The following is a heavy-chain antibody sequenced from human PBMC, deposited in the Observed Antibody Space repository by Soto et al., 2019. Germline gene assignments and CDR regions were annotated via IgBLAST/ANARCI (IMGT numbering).Heavy chain of an antibody. CDR2: IYYSGST. V-gene: IGHV4-59*01. CDR3: AGETYSSSWDNWFDP. Sequence: QVQLQESGPGLVKPSETLSLTCTVSGGSISSYYWSWIRQPPGKGLEWIGYIYYSGSTNYNPSLKSRVTISVDTSKNQFSLKLSSVTAADTAVYYCAGETYSSSWDNWFDPWGQGTPVTVSS. CDR1: GGSISSYY. J-gene: IGHJ5*02. D-gene: IGHD6-13*01.